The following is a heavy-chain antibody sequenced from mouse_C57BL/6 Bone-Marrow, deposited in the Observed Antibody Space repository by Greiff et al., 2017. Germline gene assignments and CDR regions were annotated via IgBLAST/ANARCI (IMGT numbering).Heavy chain of an antibody. V-gene: IGHV1-55*01. CDR2: IYPGSGST. CDR3: AREKGEIYYYGSSPFAY. Sequence: QVQLQQSGAELVKPGASVKMSCKASGYTFTSYWITWVKQRPGQGLEWIGDIYPGSGSTNYNEKFKSKATLTVDTSSSTAYMQLSSLTSEDAAVYYCAREKGEIYYYGSSPFAYWGQGTLVTVSA. CDR1: GYTFTSYW. D-gene: IGHD1-1*01. J-gene: IGHJ3*01.